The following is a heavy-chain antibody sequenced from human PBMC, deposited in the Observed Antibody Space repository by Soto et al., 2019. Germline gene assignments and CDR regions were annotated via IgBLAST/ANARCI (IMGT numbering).Heavy chain of an antibody. CDR1: GFTFSSNS. J-gene: IGHJ4*02. D-gene: IGHD3-22*01. CDR3: ARAPYYYDSSGYWAY. Sequence: LRLSCAASGFTFSSNSMNWVRQAPGKGLEWVSSISSSSSYIYYADSVKGRFTISRDNAKNSLYLQMNSLRAEDTAVYYCARAPYYYDSSGYWAYWGQGTLVTVSS. CDR2: ISSSSSYI. V-gene: IGHV3-21*01.